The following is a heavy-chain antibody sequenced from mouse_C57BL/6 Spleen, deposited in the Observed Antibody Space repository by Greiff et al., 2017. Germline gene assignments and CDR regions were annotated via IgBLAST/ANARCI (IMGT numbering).Heavy chain of an antibody. Sequence: EVKLMESGGGLVKPGGSLKLSCAASGFTFSDYGTHWVRQAPEKGLEWVAYISSGSSTIYYADTVKGRFTISRDNAKNTLFLQMTSLRSEDTAMYYCADYYGDYWGQGTTLTVSS. CDR2: ISSGSSTI. J-gene: IGHJ2*01. CDR1: GFTFSDYG. V-gene: IGHV5-17*01. D-gene: IGHD1-1*01. CDR3: ADYYGDY.